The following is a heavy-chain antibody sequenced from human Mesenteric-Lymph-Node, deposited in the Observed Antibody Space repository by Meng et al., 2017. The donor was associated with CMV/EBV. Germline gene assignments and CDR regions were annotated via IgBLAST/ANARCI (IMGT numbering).Heavy chain of an antibody. V-gene: IGHV4-39*01. J-gene: IGHJ4*02. CDR1: GVSITSTSYY. Sequence: SGVSITSTSYYWAWIRQPPGKGLEWIGSIYYSGSSFYPPSLKSRVTISLDTSKNQFSLKVNSVTAADTAVYYCARHPSYGDYPFDSWGQGTLVTVSS. CDR3: ARHPSYGDYPFDS. D-gene: IGHD4-17*01. CDR2: IYYSGSS.